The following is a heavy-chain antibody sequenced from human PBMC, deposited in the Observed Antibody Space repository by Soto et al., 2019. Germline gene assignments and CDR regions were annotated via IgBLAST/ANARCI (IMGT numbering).Heavy chain of an antibody. CDR1: GGTFSSYA. J-gene: IGHJ6*02. V-gene: IGHV1-69*01. Sequence: QVQLVQSGAEVKKPGSSVKVSCKASGGTFSSYAISWVRQAPGQGLEWMGGIIPIFGTANYAQKFQGRVTITADESTSTAYMELSSLRSEDTAVYYCARGGCSGGSCHYEYYYYYYGMDVWGQGTTVTVSS. CDR3: ARGGCSGGSCHYEYYYYYYGMDV. D-gene: IGHD2-15*01. CDR2: IIPIFGTA.